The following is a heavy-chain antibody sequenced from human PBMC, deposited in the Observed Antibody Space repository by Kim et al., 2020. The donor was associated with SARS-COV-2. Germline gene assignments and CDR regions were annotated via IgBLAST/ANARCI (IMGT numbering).Heavy chain of an antibody. J-gene: IGHJ4*02. V-gene: IGHV4-34*01. Sequence: SETLSLTCAVFGGSFSGYYWNWIRQPPGKGLEWIGEINHSGSTNYNPSLKSRVTISLDTSKNQFSLKLSSVTAADTAVYYCARGGQRYYYGSGTPYWGQGTLVTVSS. CDR1: GGSFSGYY. D-gene: IGHD3-10*01. CDR3: ARGGQRYYYGSGTPY. CDR2: INHSGST.